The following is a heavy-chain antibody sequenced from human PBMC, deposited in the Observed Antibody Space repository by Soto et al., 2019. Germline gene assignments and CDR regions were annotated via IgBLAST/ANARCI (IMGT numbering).Heavy chain of an antibody. CDR3: AKDGGSITIFGVVIIPSYFDY. CDR1: GFTFSSYA. D-gene: IGHD3-3*01. Sequence: PGGSLRLSCAASGFTFSSYAMSWVRQAPGKGLEWVSAISGSGGSTYYADSVKGRFTISRDNSKNTLYLQMNSLRAEDTAVYYCAKDGGSITIFGVVIIPSYFDYWGQGTLVTV. V-gene: IGHV3-23*01. J-gene: IGHJ4*02. CDR2: ISGSGGST.